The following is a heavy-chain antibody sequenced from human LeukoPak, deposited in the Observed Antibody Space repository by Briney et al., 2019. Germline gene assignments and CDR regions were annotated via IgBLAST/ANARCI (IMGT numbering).Heavy chain of an antibody. CDR3: ASSRDPDAFDI. V-gene: IGHV4-34*01. CDR1: GGSFSGYY. CDR2: INHSGST. J-gene: IGHJ3*02. Sequence: SETLSLTCAVYGGSFSGYYWSWIHQPPGKGLEWIGEINHSGSTNYNPSLKSRVTISVDTSENQFSLKLSSVTAADTAVYYCASSRDPDAFDIWGQGTMVTVSS.